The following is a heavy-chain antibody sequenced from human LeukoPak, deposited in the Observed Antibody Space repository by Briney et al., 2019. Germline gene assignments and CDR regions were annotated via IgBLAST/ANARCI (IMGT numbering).Heavy chain of an antibody. J-gene: IGHJ6*02. D-gene: IGHD2-2*01. Sequence: ASVKVCCKASGYTFTSFGISWVRQAPGQGLEWMGWISTYNGNTNYAQKLQGRVTMTTDTSTSTAYMELRSLRSDDTAVYYCAREFIVVVPAAAYGMDVWGQGTTVTVSS. V-gene: IGHV1-18*01. CDR3: AREFIVVVPAAAYGMDV. CDR1: GYTFTSFG. CDR2: ISTYNGNT.